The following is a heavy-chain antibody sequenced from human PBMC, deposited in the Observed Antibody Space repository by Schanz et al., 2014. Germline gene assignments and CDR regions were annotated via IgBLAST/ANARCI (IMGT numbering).Heavy chain of an antibody. CDR2: ISYDGINK. CDR1: GFTFSSYP. J-gene: IGHJ4*02. D-gene: IGHD2-21*01. Sequence: QVQLVESGGGVVQPGGSLRLSCVASGFTFSSYPMHWVRQAPGKGLEWVALISYDGINKYYADSVKGRFTISRDNSKNTLYLQMNSLRAEDTAVYYCAKGQLLSYYFDYWGQGTLVTVSS. CDR3: AKGQLLSYYFDY. V-gene: IGHV3-30*04.